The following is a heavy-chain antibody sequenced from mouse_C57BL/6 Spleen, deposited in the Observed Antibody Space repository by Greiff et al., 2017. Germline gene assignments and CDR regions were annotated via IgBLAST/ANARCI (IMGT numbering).Heavy chain of an antibody. D-gene: IGHD2-5*01. CDR1: GYAFSSYW. Sequence: QVQLKQSGAELVKPGASVKISCKASGYAFSSYWMNWVKQRPGKGLEWIGQIYPGDGDTNYNGKFKGKATLTADKSSSTAYMQLSSLTSEDSAVYFCARKEDYSNHFADWGQGTLVTVSA. J-gene: IGHJ3*01. CDR2: IYPGDGDT. V-gene: IGHV1-80*01. CDR3: ARKEDYSNHFAD.